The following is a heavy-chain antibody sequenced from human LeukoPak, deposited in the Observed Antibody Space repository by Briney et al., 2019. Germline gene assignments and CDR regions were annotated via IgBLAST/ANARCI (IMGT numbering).Heavy chain of an antibody. CDR1: GGSISSSSYY. CDR2: IYYSGST. V-gene: IGHV4-39*01. CDR3: ARPQGYQLLDFEY. D-gene: IGHD2-2*01. Sequence: PSETLSLTCTVSGGSISSSSYYWGWLRQPPGKGLEWIGSIYYSGSTYYNPSLKSRVTISVDTSKNQFSLKLSSVTAADTDVYYCARPQGYQLLDFEYWGQGTLVTVSS. J-gene: IGHJ4*02.